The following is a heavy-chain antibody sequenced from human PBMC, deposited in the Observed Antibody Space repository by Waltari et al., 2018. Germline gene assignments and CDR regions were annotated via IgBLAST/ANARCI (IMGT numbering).Heavy chain of an antibody. CDR2: ISYDGNNK. Sequence: QVRLVESGGGVVQPGRSLRLSCAASGFTFSSYAMHWARQAPGKGLEWVAVISYDGNNKYYADSVKGRFTISRDNSKNTMYLQMNSLRTEDTAVYYCARGVRDIVVVIAIGELDPWGQGTLVTVSS. V-gene: IGHV3-30-3*01. D-gene: IGHD2-21*01. CDR1: GFTFSSYA. CDR3: ARGVRDIVVVIAIGELDP. J-gene: IGHJ5*02.